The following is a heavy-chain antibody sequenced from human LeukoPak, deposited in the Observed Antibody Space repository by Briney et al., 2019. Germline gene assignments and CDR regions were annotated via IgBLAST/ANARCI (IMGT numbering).Heavy chain of an antibody. J-gene: IGHJ4*02. Sequence: GGSLRLSCVGSGFTFRSHAMSWVRQAPEKGLEFVSGIYENGGTTYYADSVKGRFTISRDNSKNTLYLQMNSLSVEDTAVYYCARHPNSNWDYWGQGTLVTVSS. CDR1: GFTFRSHA. CDR3: ARHPNSNWDY. CDR2: IYENGGTT. D-gene: IGHD6-13*01. V-gene: IGHV3-23*01.